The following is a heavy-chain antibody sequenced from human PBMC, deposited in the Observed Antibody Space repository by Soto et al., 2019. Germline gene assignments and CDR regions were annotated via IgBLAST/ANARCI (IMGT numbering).Heavy chain of an antibody. CDR1: GFTFSSYS. CDR2: VSYTNTI. J-gene: IGHJ3*02. CDR3: ARSIPAGGTNAFDI. V-gene: IGHV3-48*01. Sequence: GGSLRLSCAASGFTFSSYSMSWVRQAPGKGLEWVSYVSYTNTIYYVDSVKGRFAISRDNAESSLYLQMNSLRAEDTALYYCARSIPAGGTNAFDIWGQGTMVTVSS. D-gene: IGHD6-13*01.